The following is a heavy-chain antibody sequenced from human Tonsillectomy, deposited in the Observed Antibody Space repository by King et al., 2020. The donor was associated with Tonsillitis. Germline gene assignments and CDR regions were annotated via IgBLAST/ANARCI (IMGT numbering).Heavy chain of an antibody. D-gene: IGHD2-15*01. V-gene: IGHV3-7*01. Sequence: VQLVESGGGLVQPGGSLRLSCAASGFTFSRYWMSWVRQAPGKGLEWVANIKQDGSEKYYVDSVKGRFTISRDNAKNSLYLQMNSLRAEDTAVYYCAGDGYCSGGSCDWSYFDYWGQGSLATVSS. CDR1: GFTFSRYW. CDR3: AGDGYCSGGSCDWSYFDY. J-gene: IGHJ4*02. CDR2: IKQDGSEK.